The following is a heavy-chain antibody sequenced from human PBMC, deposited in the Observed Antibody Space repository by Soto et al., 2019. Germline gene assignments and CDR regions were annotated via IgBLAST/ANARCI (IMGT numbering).Heavy chain of an antibody. Sequence: EVQLVESGGGLVKPGGSLRLSCAASGFAFRSFTMNWVRQAPGKGLEWVSSISSTSTYISYADSVKGRFTISRDNAKHSLHLQMNSLRAEDTAGSYCARGYDTLTGYDSQAYSGQGTLVTVSS. CDR2: ISSTSTYI. D-gene: IGHD3-9*01. J-gene: IGHJ4*02. CDR3: ARGYDTLTGYDSQAY. CDR1: GFAFRSFT. V-gene: IGHV3-21*01.